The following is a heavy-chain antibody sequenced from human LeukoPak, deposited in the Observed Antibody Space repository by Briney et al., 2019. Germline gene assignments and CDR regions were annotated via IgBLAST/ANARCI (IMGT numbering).Heavy chain of an antibody. CDR2: ISYDGSNK. J-gene: IGHJ4*02. Sequence: GGSLRLSCAASGFTFSSYAMHWVRQAPGKGLEWVAVISYDGSNKYYADSVKGRFTISRDNSKNTLYLQMNSLRAEDTAVYYCARDSAIAAAGTDYWGQGTLVTVSS. CDR1: GFTFSSYA. D-gene: IGHD6-13*01. CDR3: ARDSAIAAAGTDY. V-gene: IGHV3-30-3*01.